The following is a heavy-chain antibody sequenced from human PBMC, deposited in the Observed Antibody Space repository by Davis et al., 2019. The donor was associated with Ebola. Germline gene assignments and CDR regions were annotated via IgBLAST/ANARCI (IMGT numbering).Heavy chain of an antibody. CDR2: NSAYNGNT. Sequence: ASVQVSCKASGYTFISYGISWVRQAPGQGLEWMGWNSAYNGNTNYAQKLQGRVTMTTDTSTSTAYMELRSLRSDDTAVYYCARQITMVQTLSWFDPWGQGTLVTVSS. D-gene: IGHD3-10*01. J-gene: IGHJ5*02. CDR1: GYTFISYG. V-gene: IGHV1-18*01. CDR3: ARQITMVQTLSWFDP.